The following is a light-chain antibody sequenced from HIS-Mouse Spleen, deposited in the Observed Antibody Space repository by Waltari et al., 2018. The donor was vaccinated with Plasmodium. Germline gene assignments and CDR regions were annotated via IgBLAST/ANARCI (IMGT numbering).Light chain of an antibody. Sequence: SYVLTQPPSVSVAPGQTARITCGGNNIGSTSVHWYQQKPGQAPVLVVYDDSDRPSGIPKRFPGSNSGNTATLTISRVEAGDEADYYCQVWDSSSDHVVFGGVTKLTVL. V-gene: IGLV3-21*02. J-gene: IGLJ2*01. CDR1: NIGSTS. CDR2: DDS. CDR3: QVWDSSSDHVV.